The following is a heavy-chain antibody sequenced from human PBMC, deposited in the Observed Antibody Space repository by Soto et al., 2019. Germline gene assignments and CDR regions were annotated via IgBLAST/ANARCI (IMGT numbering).Heavy chain of an antibody. V-gene: IGHV4-39*01. CDR1: GGSISSSSYY. D-gene: IGHD4-17*01. J-gene: IGHJ4*02. Sequence: SETLSLTCTVSGGSISSSSYYWGWIRQPPGKGLEWIGSIYYSGSTYYNPSLKSRVTISVDTSKNQFSLKLSSVTAADTAVYCGARQTVTYYFDVWGQGTLVTVSS. CDR2: IYYSGST. CDR3: ARQTVTYYFDV.